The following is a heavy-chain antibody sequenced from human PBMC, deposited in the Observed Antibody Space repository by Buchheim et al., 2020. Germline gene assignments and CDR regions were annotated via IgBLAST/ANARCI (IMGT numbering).Heavy chain of an antibody. CDR3: ARDRNVWGSYRPSGMDV. CDR2: IYSGGST. J-gene: IGHJ6*02. V-gene: IGHV3-66*01. D-gene: IGHD3-16*02. CDR1: GFTVSSNY. Sequence: EVQLVESGGGLVQPGGSLRLSCAASGFTVSSNYMSWVRQAPGKGLEWVSVIYSGGSTYYADSVKGRFTISSDNSKNTPYLQMNSLRAEDTAVYYCARDRNVWGSYRPSGMDVWGQGTT.